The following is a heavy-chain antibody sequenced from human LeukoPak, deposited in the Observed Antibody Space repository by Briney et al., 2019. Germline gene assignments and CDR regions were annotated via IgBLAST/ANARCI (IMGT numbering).Heavy chain of an antibody. CDR3: ARDLTDDFWSGYHFDY. CDR2: ISSSSNYI. V-gene: IGHV3-21*01. D-gene: IGHD3-3*01. Sequence: GGSLRLSCAASGFTFNNYCMNWVRQAPGRGLEWVSSISSSSNYIYYADSVKGRFTISRDNAKNSLYLQMNSLRAEDTAVYYCARDLTDDFWSGYHFDYWGQGTLVTVSS. CDR1: GFTFNNYC. J-gene: IGHJ4*02.